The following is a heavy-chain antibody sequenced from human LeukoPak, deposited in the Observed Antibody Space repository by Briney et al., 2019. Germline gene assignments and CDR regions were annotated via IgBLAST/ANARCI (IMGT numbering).Heavy chain of an antibody. Sequence: GGSLRLSCAASGFTFSSYAMSWVRQAPGKGLEWVSAISGSGGSTYYADSVKGRFTISRDHSKNTLYLQMNSLRAEDTAVYYCAKDRDIVVVTAPHYGMDVWGQGTTVTVSS. J-gene: IGHJ6*02. D-gene: IGHD2-21*02. V-gene: IGHV3-23*01. CDR3: AKDRDIVVVTAPHYGMDV. CDR1: GFTFSSYA. CDR2: ISGSGGST.